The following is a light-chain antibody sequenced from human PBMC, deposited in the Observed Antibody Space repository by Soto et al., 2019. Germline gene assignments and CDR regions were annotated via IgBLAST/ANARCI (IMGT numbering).Light chain of an antibody. CDR2: DAS. CDR3: QQYNSWPPIT. CDR1: QGIGST. V-gene: IGKV3-15*01. J-gene: IGKJ5*01. Sequence: EIVMTQSPATLSVSPGERATLTCRASQGIGSTLAWYQQKPGQTPKLLIYDASTRATGVPARFSGGGSGTEFTLTISSLQSEDLAVYYCQQYNSWPPITFGQGTRLEIK.